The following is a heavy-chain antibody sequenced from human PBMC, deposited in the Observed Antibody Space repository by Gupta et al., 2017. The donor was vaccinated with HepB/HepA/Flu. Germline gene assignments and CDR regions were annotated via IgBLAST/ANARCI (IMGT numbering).Heavy chain of an antibody. Sequence: QVQLLESGPGLVKPSEPLSLTCTVSGDSMSSRPSFWAWIRQSPGKGLEWIGSVFYSGRTHYNPSLKSRVTVSADASKNQFSLRLISMSAADTAVYYCARHQAGWYFDLWGRDIPVTVSS. CDR3: ARHQAGWYFDL. CDR2: VFYSGRT. V-gene: IGHV4-39*01. D-gene: IGHD6-19*01. J-gene: IGHJ2*01. CDR1: GDSMSSRPSF.